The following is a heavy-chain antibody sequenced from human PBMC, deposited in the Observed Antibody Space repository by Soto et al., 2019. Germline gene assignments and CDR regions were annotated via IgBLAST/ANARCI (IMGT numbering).Heavy chain of an antibody. CDR3: ARQAADYVWGSYRSRRYYYYDGMDV. V-gene: IGHV5-51*01. D-gene: IGHD3-16*02. CDR2: IYPGDSDT. J-gene: IGHJ6*02. CDR1: GYSFTSYW. Sequence: GESLKISCKGSGYSFTSYWIGWVRQMPGKGLEWMGVIYPGDSDTRYSPSFQGHVTISADKSISTAYLQWSSLKASDTAMYYCARQAADYVWGSYRSRRYYYYDGMDVWGQGTTVTVSS.